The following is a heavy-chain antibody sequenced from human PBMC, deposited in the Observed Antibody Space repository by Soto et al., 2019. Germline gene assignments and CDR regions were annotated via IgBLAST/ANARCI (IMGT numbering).Heavy chain of an antibody. CDR3: ARKGAAASYAHYYMDV. V-gene: IGHV4-59*01. J-gene: IGHJ6*03. Sequence: SETLSLTCTVSGCSISPYYWSWIRQPPGKGLEWIGYVYYSGNTNYNPSLESRVTISVDTSRNRFSLNLTSATAADTAVYYCARKGAAASYAHYYMDVWGRGTAVT. CDR1: GCSISPYY. CDR2: VYYSGNT. D-gene: IGHD6-13*01.